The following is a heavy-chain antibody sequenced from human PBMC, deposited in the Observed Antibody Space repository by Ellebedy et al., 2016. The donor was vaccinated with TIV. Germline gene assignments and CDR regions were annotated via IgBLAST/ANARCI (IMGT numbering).Heavy chain of an antibody. Sequence: AASVKVSCKASGYAFTSYDINWVRQAPGQGLEWMGWINPNSSNTGYAQKFQGRVTMTRDNSISTAYMELSSLTSEETAVYYCARDFEFMIYVNGGEYYHYALDVWGQGTTVTVAS. V-gene: IGHV1-8*01. D-gene: IGHD3-10*02. CDR1: GYAFTSYD. J-gene: IGHJ6*02. CDR3: ARDFEFMIYVNGGEYYHYALDV. CDR2: INPNSSNT.